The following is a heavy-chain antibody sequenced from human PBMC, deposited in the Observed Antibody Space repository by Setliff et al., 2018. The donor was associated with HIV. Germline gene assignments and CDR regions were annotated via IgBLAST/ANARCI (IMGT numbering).Heavy chain of an antibody. Sequence: PGGSLRLSCAASGFTFSSSEMNWVRQAPGKGLEWVSSISSSSRSKYYADSVKGRFTISRDNAKNSLYLQMNSLTAEDTAVYYCARDVSWRVRTYIDYWGQGALVTVSS. CDR3: ARDVSWRVRTYIDY. CDR1: GFTFSSSE. CDR2: ISSSSRSK. J-gene: IGHJ4*02. V-gene: IGHV3-21*01. D-gene: IGHD3-3*01.